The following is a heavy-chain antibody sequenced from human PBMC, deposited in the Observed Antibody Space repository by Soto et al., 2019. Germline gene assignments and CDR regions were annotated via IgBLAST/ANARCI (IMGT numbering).Heavy chain of an antibody. CDR1: GYTLTSYY. D-gene: IGHD2-2*01. CDR3: ARDRQDCSSTSCYESHAFDI. J-gene: IGHJ3*02. V-gene: IGHV1-46*03. CDR2: INPSGGST. Sequence: ASVKVSCKASGYTLTSYYMHWVRQAPGQGLEWMGIINPSGGSTSYAQKFQGRVTMTRDTSTSTVYMELSSLRSEDTAVYYCARDRQDCSSTSCYESHAFDIWGQGTMVTVSS.